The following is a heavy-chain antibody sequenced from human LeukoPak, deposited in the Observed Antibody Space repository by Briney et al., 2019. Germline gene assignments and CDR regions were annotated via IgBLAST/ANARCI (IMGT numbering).Heavy chain of an antibody. D-gene: IGHD5-12*01. CDR2: INPNSGGT. J-gene: IGHJ4*02. CDR1: GYTFTGYY. CDR3: ARAWLRLNPYFDY. V-gene: IGHV1-2*02. Sequence: GASVKVSCKASGYTFTGYYMHWVRQAPGQGLEWMGWINPNSGGTNYAQKFQGRVTMTRDTSISTSYMGLSRLRSDDTAVYYCARAWLRLNPYFDYWGQGTLVTVSS.